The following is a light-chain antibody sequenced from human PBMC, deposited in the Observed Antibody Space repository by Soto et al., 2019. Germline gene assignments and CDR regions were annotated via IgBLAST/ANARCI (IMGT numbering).Light chain of an antibody. CDR1: QTLAMY. J-gene: IGKJ2*01. V-gene: IGKV1-39*01. CDR3: HRSFTTPST. CDR2: TTS. Sequence: DIQMTQSPSSLSASVGDRVTITCRASQTLAMYVNWFQQKPGKAPKPLIYTTSSLQSGVPPRFSGSGSETDFTLTISRLLPEDAATSYCHRSFTTPSTFAQGTRLQIK.